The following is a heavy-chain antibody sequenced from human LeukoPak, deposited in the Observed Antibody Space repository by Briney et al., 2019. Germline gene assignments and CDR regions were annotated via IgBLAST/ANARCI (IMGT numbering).Heavy chain of an antibody. J-gene: IGHJ5*02. V-gene: IGHV4-34*08. CDR3: ATQSANIEAAAGKANWFDP. D-gene: IGHD6-13*01. Sequence: GSLRLSCAASGFTFSSYSMNWVRQAPGKGLEWIGEINHSGSTNYNPSLKSRVTISVDTSKNQFSLKLSSVTAADTAVYYCATQSANIEAAAGKANWFDPWGQGTLVTVSS. CDR2: INHSGST. CDR1: GFTFSSYS.